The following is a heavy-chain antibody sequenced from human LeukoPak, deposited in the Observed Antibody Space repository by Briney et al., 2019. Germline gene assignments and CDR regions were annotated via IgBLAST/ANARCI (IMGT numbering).Heavy chain of an antibody. D-gene: IGHD2-2*03. Sequence: GGSLRLSCAASGFTFSSYAMSWVRQAPGKGLEWVSAISGSGGITYYADSVKGRFTISRDNSKNTLYLQMNSLRAEDTAVYYCAKRTGYCSSTSCSYYYYMDVWGKGTTVTVS. CDR3: AKRTGYCSSTSCSYYYYMDV. V-gene: IGHV3-23*01. CDR1: GFTFSSYA. CDR2: ISGSGGIT. J-gene: IGHJ6*03.